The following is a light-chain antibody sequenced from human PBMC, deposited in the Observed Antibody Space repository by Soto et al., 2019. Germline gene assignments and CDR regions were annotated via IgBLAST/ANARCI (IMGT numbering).Light chain of an antibody. J-gene: IGKJ1*01. Sequence: EIVLTQSPGTLSLSPGERAPLSCRASQSVKNSYLAWYQQKPGQSPRLVIYGVSNRATGIPSRFSGGGFGTDFTLTISRLEPEDFAVYYCEQYDGSPRTFGQGTKVDIK. CDR2: GVS. CDR1: QSVKNSY. CDR3: EQYDGSPRT. V-gene: IGKV3-20*01.